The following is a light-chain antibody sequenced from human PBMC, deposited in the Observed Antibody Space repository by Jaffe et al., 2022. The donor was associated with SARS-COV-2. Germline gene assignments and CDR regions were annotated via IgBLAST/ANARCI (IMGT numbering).Light chain of an antibody. CDR1: SSDVGGYNF. CDR2: EVS. V-gene: IGLV2-14*01. CDR3: NSYTSGTPYV. J-gene: IGLJ1*01. Sequence: QSALTQPASVSGSPGQSITISCTGTSSDVGGYNFVSWYQQHPGKAPKLMIYEVSSRPSGVPDRFSGSKSGNTASLTISGLQAEDEADYYCNSYTSGTPYVFGTGTKVTVL.